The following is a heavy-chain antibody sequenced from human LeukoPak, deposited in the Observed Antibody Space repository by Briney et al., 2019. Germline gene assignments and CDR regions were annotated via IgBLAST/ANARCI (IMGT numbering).Heavy chain of an antibody. V-gene: IGHV3-30-3*01. Sequence: GGSLRLSCAASGFTFSSYAMHWVRQAPGKGLEWVAVISYDGSNKYYADSVKGRFTISRDNSKNTLYLQMNSLRAEDTAVYYCAREGVTAKFFYFDYWGQGTLVTVSS. CDR1: GFTFSSYA. CDR2: ISYDGSNK. D-gene: IGHD3-10*01. CDR3: AREGVTAKFFYFDY. J-gene: IGHJ4*02.